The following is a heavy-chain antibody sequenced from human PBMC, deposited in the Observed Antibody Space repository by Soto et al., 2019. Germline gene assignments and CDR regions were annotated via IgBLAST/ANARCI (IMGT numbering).Heavy chain of an antibody. D-gene: IGHD3-10*01. CDR1: GYTSTSYA. V-gene: IGHV1-3*01. CDR3: AGVAFGESWGYYFDY. Sequence: ASVKVSCKASGYTSTSYAMHWVRQVPGQRLEWMGWANAGNGKTKCSQKFQDRVTITRDASANTAYMELSSLRSEDTAVYYCAGVAFGESWGYYFDYWGHGTLVTVSS. J-gene: IGHJ4*01. CDR2: ANAGNGKT.